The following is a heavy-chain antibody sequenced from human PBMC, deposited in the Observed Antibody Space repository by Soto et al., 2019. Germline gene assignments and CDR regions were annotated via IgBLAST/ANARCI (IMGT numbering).Heavy chain of an antibody. D-gene: IGHD3-3*01. CDR3: ARGGVSTRTFDY. CDR2: IYPDDSET. V-gene: IGHV5-51*01. J-gene: IGHJ4*02. CDR1: GYTFSSNW. Sequence: GESLKISCQASGYTFSSNWIGWVRQMPGKGLEWMGIIYPDDSETRYRPSFQGQVTISADKSISSAYLQWSSLRASDTAMYYCARGGVSTRTFDYWGQGTPVTVSS.